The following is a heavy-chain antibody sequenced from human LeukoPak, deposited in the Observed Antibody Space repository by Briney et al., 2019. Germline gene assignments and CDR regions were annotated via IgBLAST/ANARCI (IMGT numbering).Heavy chain of an antibody. CDR2: VRGKPNNYAT. CDR1: GFIFSDSA. D-gene: IGHD3-3*01. Sequence: GGSLRLSCAASGFIFSDSAMHWVRQASGKGLEWVGHVRGKPNNYATEYAASVKGRFTISRDDSKNTAYLQMNSLKTEDTAVYYCSSPAHDFDVWSGYYSFWGPGILVTVSS. J-gene: IGHJ4*02. V-gene: IGHV3-73*01. CDR3: SSPAHDFDVWSGYYSF.